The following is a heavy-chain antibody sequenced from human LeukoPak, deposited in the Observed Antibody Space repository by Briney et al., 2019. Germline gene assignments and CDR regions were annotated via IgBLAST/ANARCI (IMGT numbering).Heavy chain of an antibody. Sequence: GGSLRLSCAAPGFTFSSYWMHWVRQAPGKGPMWVSRINGDGSIISCADSVKGRFTISRDNAKNTLYLQMNSLRAEDTAVYYCAGDRMALGDYWGQGTLVTVSS. D-gene: IGHD7-27*01. CDR2: INGDGSII. J-gene: IGHJ4*02. V-gene: IGHV3-74*01. CDR1: GFTFSSYW. CDR3: AGDRMALGDY.